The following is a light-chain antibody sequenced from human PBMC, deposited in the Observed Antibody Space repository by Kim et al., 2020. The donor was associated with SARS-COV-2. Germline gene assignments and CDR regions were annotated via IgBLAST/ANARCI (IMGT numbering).Light chain of an antibody. CDR1: RLADKD. V-gene: IGLV3-1*01. CDR3: QVWDSTTAI. J-gene: IGLJ2*01. Sequence: SYELTQPPSVSVSPGQTASITCSGNRLADKDVCWYQQMPGQSPVPVIYQDTKRPSGIPERFSGSNSGNTATLTISGTQAMDDADYYCQVWDSTTAIFGGGTQLTVL. CDR2: QDT.